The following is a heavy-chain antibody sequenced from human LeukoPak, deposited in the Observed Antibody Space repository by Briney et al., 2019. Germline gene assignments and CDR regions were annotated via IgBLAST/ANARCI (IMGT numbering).Heavy chain of an antibody. D-gene: IGHD2-15*01. V-gene: IGHV3-53*01. Sequence: PGGSLRLSCAASGFSDSSNYMSGLRQARGKGGEWVSVIYSGGGTYYADSVKGRFTISRDNSKNTLYLQMNSLRAEDTAVYYCARFRGGSWYSDYWGQGTLVTVSS. CDR1: GFSDSSNY. CDR2: IYSGGGT. CDR3: ARFRGGSWYSDY. J-gene: IGHJ4*02.